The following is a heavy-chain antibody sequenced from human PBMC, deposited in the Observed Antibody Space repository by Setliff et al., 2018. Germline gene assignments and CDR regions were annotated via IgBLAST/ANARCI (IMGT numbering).Heavy chain of an antibody. CDR2: IYPGDSDT. CDR3: ARQTDVRFDL. V-gene: IGHV5-51*01. J-gene: IGHJ5*02. Sequence: GESLKISCKGSGYRFTYYWIAWVRQMPGKGLERMGIIYPGDSDTRYSPSFQGQVTISVDKSINTAYLQWSSLKASDSAMYYCARQTDVRFDLWGQGTLVTVSS. CDR1: GYRFTYYW.